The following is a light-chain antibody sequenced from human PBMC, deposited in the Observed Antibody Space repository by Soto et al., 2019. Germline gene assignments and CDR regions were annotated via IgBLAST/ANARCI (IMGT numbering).Light chain of an antibody. J-gene: IGLJ2*01. CDR3: GSYTTSGSVI. CDR1: SSDVGAYDY. CDR2: DVY. Sequence: QSALTQPASVSGSPGQSIAISCTGTSSDVGAYDYVSWYQQHPGKAPKVIISDVYNRPSGVSNRFSGSKSGNTASLTISGLQAEGEADYYCGSYTTSGSVIFGGGTKLTVL. V-gene: IGLV2-14*03.